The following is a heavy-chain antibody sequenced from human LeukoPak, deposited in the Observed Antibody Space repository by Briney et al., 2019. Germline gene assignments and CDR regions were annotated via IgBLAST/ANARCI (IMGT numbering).Heavy chain of an antibody. J-gene: IGHJ3*02. V-gene: IGHV3-23*01. CDR2: MSGIGDTT. CDR1: GFTFSSYG. D-gene: IGHD2-8*01. CDR3: AKGNGGGAFDI. Sequence: PGGTLRLSCAASGFTFSSYGMSWVRQAPGKGLEWVSGMSGIGDTTYYADSVKGRFTISRDNSKNTLFLQMNSLRAEDTAVYYCAKGNGGGAFDIWGQGTMVTVSS.